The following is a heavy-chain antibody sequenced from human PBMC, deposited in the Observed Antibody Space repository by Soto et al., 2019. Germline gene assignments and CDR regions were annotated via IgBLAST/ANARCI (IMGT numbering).Heavy chain of an antibody. CDR1: GFTFHNYA. CDR2: ISWNSGNI. Sequence: EVQLVESGGALVQPGRSLRLSFSASGFTFHNYAMHWVRQAPGKGLEWVAGISWNSGNIDFGDSVKSRITISRENAKNSISLQMNNLRPVDTAVYHCAKGPYVSLTGDNHWFDPWGQGTLVTVSS. V-gene: IGHV3-9*01. J-gene: IGHJ5*02. D-gene: IGHD3-9*01. CDR3: AKGPYVSLTGDNHWFDP.